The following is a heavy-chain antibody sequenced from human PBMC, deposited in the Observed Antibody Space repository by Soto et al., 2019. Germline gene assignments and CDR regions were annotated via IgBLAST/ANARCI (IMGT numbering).Heavy chain of an antibody. CDR1: GFSLSTTGVA. Sequence: QITLKESGPTLVKPTQTLTLTCSFSGFSLSTTGVAVGWIRQPPGKALECLVLIYWDDDKRYSPSLKSRLTITRDTSKNQVVLTMTDMDPVVTATYYCAHRVDYRGSWNTGYFDYWGQGTLVTVSS. CDR3: AHRVDYRGSWNTGYFDY. J-gene: IGHJ4*02. D-gene: IGHD2-15*01. CDR2: IYWDDDK. V-gene: IGHV2-5*02.